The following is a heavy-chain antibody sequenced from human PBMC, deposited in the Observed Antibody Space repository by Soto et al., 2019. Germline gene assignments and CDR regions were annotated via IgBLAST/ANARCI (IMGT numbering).Heavy chain of an antibody. CDR2: MNPKSANT. CDR1: RYTFISYD. J-gene: IGHJ4*02. Sequence: QVQLVQSGAEVKKPGASVKVSCKASRYTFISYDINWVRQATGQGLEWMGWMNPKSANTGYAQNFQGGVTMTRNTSIDKAYMELSSLRSEDTAVYYCARSPSWETTVTPYYFDYWGQGTLVTVSS. CDR3: ARSPSWETTVTPYYFDY. D-gene: IGHD4-4*01. V-gene: IGHV1-8*01.